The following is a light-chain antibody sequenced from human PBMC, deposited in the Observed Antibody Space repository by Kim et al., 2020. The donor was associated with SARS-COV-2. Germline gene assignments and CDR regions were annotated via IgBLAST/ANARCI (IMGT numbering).Light chain of an antibody. Sequence: SPGERATLSCRSSQSIRSNFLAWYQQKPGQAPRLLLYGISSRATGIPDRFSGSGSGTEFTLTISSLQSEDVGIYYCQQYSQWPLTFGGGTKVDIK. J-gene: IGKJ4*01. CDR3: QQYSQWPLT. CDR1: QSIRSN. V-gene: IGKV3D-15*01. CDR2: GIS.